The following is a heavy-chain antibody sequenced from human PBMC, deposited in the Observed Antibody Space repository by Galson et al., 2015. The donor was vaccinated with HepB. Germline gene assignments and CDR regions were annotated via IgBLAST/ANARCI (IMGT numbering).Heavy chain of an antibody. Sequence: SLRLSCAASGITVSNAWRTWVRQAPGKGLEWVGRIKSKIDGGTTDYAAHVKGRFTIPRDDSKNTLYMKMHSLKTEDTAVYYCTTMGPPGYYYDRSGYDYWGQGTLVTVSS. CDR2: IKSKIDGGTT. D-gene: IGHD3-22*01. J-gene: IGHJ4*02. V-gene: IGHV3-15*01. CDR3: TTMGPPGYYYDRSGYDY. CDR1: GITVSNAW.